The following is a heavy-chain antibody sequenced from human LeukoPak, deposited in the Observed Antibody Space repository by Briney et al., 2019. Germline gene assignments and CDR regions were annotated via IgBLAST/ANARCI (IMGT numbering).Heavy chain of an antibody. J-gene: IGHJ4*02. Sequence: PGRSLRLSCAASGFTFSSYAMHWVRQAPGKGLEWVAVISYDGSNKYYADSVKDRFTISRDNSKNTLYLQMNSLRAEDTAVYYCARSYYYDTGPSGYFDYWGQGTLVTVSS. CDR1: GFTFSSYA. V-gene: IGHV3-30-3*01. CDR3: ARSYYYDTGPSGYFDY. CDR2: ISYDGSNK. D-gene: IGHD3-22*01.